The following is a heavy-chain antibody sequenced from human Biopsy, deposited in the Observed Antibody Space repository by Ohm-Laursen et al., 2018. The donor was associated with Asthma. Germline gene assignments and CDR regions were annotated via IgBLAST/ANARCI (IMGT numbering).Heavy chain of an antibody. CDR3: ARIPITMVRGLIHPFVY. V-gene: IGHV1-2*06. Sequence: ASVKVSCKASGYTFTGYYMHWVRQAPGQGLEWMGRINPNSGGTNYAQKFQGRVTMTTDKSTSTAYLHLRGLRSDDTAVYYCARIPITMVRGLIHPFVYWGQGTLVTVSS. CDR1: GYTFTGYY. J-gene: IGHJ4*02. CDR2: INPNSGGT. D-gene: IGHD3-10*01.